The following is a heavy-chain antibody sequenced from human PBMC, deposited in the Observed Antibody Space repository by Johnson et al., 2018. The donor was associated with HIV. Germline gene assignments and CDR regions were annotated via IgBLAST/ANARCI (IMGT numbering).Heavy chain of an antibody. CDR1: GFTFGDYA. Sequence: MLLVESGGGLVQPGRSLRLSCTGSGFTFGDYAMSWFRQAPGKGLEWVGCIRSKAYGGTEEYAASLKDRFSISREDSKNIAYLQMNGLKNEDTAVYYCTRFRPGDGFDIWGQGTVVTVSS. J-gene: IGHJ3*02. CDR3: TRFRPGDGFDI. D-gene: IGHD3-10*01. V-gene: IGHV3-49*03. CDR2: IRSKAYGGTE.